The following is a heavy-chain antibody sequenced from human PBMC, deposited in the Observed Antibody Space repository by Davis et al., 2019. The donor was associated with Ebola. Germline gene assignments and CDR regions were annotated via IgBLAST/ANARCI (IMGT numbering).Heavy chain of an antibody. CDR2: IWSDGNNK. J-gene: IGHJ4*02. V-gene: IGHV3-33*01. CDR3: ARDLDTGSFPFYLDY. Sequence: PGGSLRLSCAASGFTFSSYAMHWVRQAPGKGLEWVAIIWSDGNNKYYVDSVKGRFTISRDNSRNTLYLQMNSLRAEDTAVYYCARDLDTGSFPFYLDYWGQGTLVTVSS. CDR1: GFTFSSYA. D-gene: IGHD5-18*01.